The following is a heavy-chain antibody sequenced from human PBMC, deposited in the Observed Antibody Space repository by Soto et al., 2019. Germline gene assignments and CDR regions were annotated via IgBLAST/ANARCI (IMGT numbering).Heavy chain of an antibody. Sequence: ASVKVSCKASGYTFTSYDINWVRQATGQGLEWMGWMNPNSGNTGYAQKFQGRVTMTRNTSISTAYMELSSLRSEDTAVYYCARDLSLWFGELLFLPDWGQGTMVT. CDR1: GYTFTSYD. CDR3: ARDLSLWFGELLFLPD. CDR2: MNPNSGNT. J-gene: IGHJ4*02. D-gene: IGHD3-10*01. V-gene: IGHV1-8*01.